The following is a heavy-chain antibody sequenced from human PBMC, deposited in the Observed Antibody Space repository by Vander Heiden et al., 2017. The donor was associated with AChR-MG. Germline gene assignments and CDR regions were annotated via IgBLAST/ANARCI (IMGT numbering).Heavy chain of an antibody. J-gene: IGHJ4*02. CDR1: GFTFSRSW. D-gene: IGHD2-15*01. Sequence: EVQLVESGGGLVQPGGSLRLSCAASGFTFSRSWRTWVRPAPGKGLEWVANIKQDGSEYFYVDSVKGRFSISRDNAKKSLYLQMNSLRAEDTAVYYCARRAGAATIYFDYWGQGTLVTVSS. CDR3: ARRAGAATIYFDY. CDR2: IKQDGSEY. V-gene: IGHV3-7*01.